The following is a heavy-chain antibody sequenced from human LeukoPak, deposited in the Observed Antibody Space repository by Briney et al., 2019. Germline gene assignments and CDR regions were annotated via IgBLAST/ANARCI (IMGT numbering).Heavy chain of an antibody. D-gene: IGHD4-11*01. CDR2: IYYSGST. V-gene: IGHV4-39*01. Sequence: AETLSLTCTVSGGSIRSSSYYWGRIRQPPGKGLEWIGSIYYSGSTYYSPSLKSRVTISVDTSKNHSSLKLSSVTPAETAVYYCARHLYTVTTNYDYSYIDVWGKGTTVTVSS. J-gene: IGHJ6*03. CDR1: GGSIRSSSYY. CDR3: ARHLYTVTTNYDYSYIDV.